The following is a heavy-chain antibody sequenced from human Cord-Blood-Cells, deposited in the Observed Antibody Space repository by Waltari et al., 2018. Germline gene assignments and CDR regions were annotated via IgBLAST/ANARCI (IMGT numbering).Heavy chain of an antibody. V-gene: IGHV3-33*01. CDR3: ARDHVKGYYYYMDV. J-gene: IGHJ6*03. CDR2: IWYDGSNK. Sequence: QVQLVESGGGVVQPGRSLRLSCAASGFTFSSYGMHWVRQAPGKGLEWVAVIWYDGSNKYYADSVKGRFTISRDNSKNTLYLQMNSLRAEDTAVYYCARDHVKGYYYYMDVWGKGTTVTVSS. CDR1: GFTFSSYG. D-gene: IGHD3-10*02.